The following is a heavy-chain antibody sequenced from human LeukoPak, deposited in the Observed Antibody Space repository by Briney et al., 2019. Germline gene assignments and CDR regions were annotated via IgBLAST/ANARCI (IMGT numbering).Heavy chain of an antibody. CDR2: ISSSSSYI. D-gene: IGHD5-18*01. CDR1: GFTFSSYS. V-gene: IGHV3-21*04. Sequence: GGSLRLSCAASGFTFSSYSMNWVRQAPGKGLEWVSSISSSSSYIYYADSVKGRFTISRDNAKNSLYLQMNSLRAEDTAVYYCAKPSRGYSFGYESWGQGTLVTVSS. CDR3: AKPSRGYSFGYES. J-gene: IGHJ5*02.